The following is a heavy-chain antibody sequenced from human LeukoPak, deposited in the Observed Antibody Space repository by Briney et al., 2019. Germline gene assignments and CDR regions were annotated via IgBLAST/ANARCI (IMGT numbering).Heavy chain of an antibody. Sequence: GESLSISCKGSGYSLTSYWIGWVRQMPGKGLEWMGIIYPGDSDTRYSPSFQGQVTISADKSISTAYLQWSSLKASDTAMYYCARLGMVALYYFDYWGQGTLVTVSS. CDR3: ARLGMVALYYFDY. V-gene: IGHV5-51*01. CDR1: GYSLTSYW. D-gene: IGHD5-12*01. CDR2: IYPGDSDT. J-gene: IGHJ4*02.